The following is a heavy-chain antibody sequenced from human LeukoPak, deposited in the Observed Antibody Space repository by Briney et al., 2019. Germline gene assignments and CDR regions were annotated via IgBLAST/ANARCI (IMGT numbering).Heavy chain of an antibody. CDR1: GFTFSNAW. V-gene: IGHV3-11*01. CDR2: ISGSGSTI. D-gene: IGHD3-10*01. Sequence: GGSRRLSGAASGFTFSNAWMSWVRQSPGDGLEGISYISGSGSTISYADAVTGRFTISGENPTNSLYLQMNSLRAEDTAVYYCARDIGSGSGLAVWGQGTTVTVSS. CDR3: ARDIGSGSGLAV. J-gene: IGHJ6*02.